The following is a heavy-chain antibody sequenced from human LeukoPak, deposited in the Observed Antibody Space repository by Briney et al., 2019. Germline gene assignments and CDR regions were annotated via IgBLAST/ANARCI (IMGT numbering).Heavy chain of an antibody. Sequence: ASVKVSCKASGYTFTGYYMHWVRQAPGQGLEWMGWINPNSGGTNYAQKFQGRVTTTRDMSTSTVYMELSSLRSEDTAVYYCARFRRYSSSWWDYYYYYMDVWGKGTTVTVSS. CDR3: ARFRRYSSSWWDYYYYYMDV. CDR1: GYTFTGYY. D-gene: IGHD6-13*01. CDR2: INPNSGGT. V-gene: IGHV1-2*02. J-gene: IGHJ6*03.